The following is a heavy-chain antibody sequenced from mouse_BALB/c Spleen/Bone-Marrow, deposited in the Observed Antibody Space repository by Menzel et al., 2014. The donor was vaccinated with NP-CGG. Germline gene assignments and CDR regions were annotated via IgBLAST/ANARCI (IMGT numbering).Heavy chain of an antibody. CDR1: GYTFTSYY. J-gene: IGHJ3*01. V-gene: IGHV1S81*02. Sequence: VQLQQSGAELVKPGASVKLSCKASGYTFTSYYMYWVKQRPGRGLEWIGEINPSNGGTNFNEKFKSKATLTVDKSSSTAYMQLSSLTSEDSAVYYCTREGDSPFAYWGRGTLVTVSA. CDR3: TREGDSPFAY. CDR2: INPSNGGT. D-gene: IGHD2-13*01.